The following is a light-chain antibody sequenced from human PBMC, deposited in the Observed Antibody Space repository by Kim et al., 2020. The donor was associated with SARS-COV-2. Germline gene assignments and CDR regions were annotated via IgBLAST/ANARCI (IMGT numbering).Light chain of an antibody. V-gene: IGKV3-15*01. J-gene: IGKJ4*01. Sequence: SPGGRATLSCRASHSVSSNLAWYQQKPGHAPRLLIYGASTRATGIPARFSGSGSGTEFTLTISSLQSEDFAVYHCQQYNNWPPLTFGGGTKVDIK. CDR2: GAS. CDR3: QQYNNWPPLT. CDR1: HSVSSN.